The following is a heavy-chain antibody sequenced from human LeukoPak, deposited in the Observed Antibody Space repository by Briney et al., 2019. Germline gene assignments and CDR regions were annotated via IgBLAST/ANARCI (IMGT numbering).Heavy chain of an antibody. J-gene: IGHJ4*02. D-gene: IGHD3-3*01. CDR1: GYSISSGYY. Sequence: SETLSLTCAVSGYSISSGYYWGWIRQPPGKGLEWIGSIYYSGSTYYNPSVKSRVTISVDTSKNQFSLKLSSVTAADTAVYYCARPAEIGVGVDYWGQGTLVTVSS. CDR3: ARPAEIGVGVDY. V-gene: IGHV4-38-2*01. CDR2: IYYSGST.